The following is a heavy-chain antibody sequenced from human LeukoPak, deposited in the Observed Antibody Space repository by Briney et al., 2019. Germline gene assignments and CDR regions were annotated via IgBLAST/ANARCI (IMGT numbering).Heavy chain of an antibody. CDR3: ARDALRGYLDY. Sequence: PGGSLRPSCAASGFTFSSYAMHWVRQAPGKGLEWVAVISYDGSNKYYADSVKGRFTISRDNSKNTLYLQMNSLRAEDTAVYYCARDALRGYLDYWGQGTLVTVSS. CDR1: GFTFSSYA. CDR2: ISYDGSNK. V-gene: IGHV3-30*01. J-gene: IGHJ4*02. D-gene: IGHD3-16*02.